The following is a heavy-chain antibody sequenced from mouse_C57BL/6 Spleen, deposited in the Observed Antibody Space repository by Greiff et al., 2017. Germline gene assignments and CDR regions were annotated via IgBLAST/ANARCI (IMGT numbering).Heavy chain of an antibody. CDR2: ISDGGSYT. V-gene: IGHV5-4*01. Sequence: EVKLVESGGGLVKPGGSLKLSCAASGFTFSSYAMSWVRQTPEKRLEWVATISDGGSYTYYPDNVKGRFTISRDNAKNNLYLQMSHLKSEDTAMYYCARDYYDYDGGAMEYWGQGTSVTVSS. CDR3: ARDYYDYDGGAMEY. J-gene: IGHJ4*01. CDR1: GFTFSSYA. D-gene: IGHD2-4*01.